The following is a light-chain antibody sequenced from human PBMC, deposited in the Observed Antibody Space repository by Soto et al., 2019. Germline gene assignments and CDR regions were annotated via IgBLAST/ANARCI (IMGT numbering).Light chain of an antibody. CDR3: HQYGSSPWT. CDR1: QSVSRSF. Sequence: SPGERATLSCKASQSVSRSFLAWYQQKRGQGPRLLIYGASSRATGIPDRFSGSGSGTDFTLTISRLEPEDFAVYYCHQYGSSPWTFGQGTKVDIK. V-gene: IGKV3-20*01. CDR2: GAS. J-gene: IGKJ1*01.